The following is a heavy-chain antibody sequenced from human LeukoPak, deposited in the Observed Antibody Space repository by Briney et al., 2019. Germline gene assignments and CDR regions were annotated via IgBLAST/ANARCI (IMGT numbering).Heavy chain of an antibody. J-gene: IGHJ4*02. CDR3: AKIVGATRRYFDY. CDR2: ISGSGGST. Sequence: GGSLRLSCAASGFTFSSYAMTWVRQAPGKGLEWVSAISGSGGSTYYADSVEGRFTISRDNSKNTLYLQMNSLRAEDTAVYYCAKIVGATRRYFDYWGQGTLVTVSS. CDR1: GFTFSSYA. D-gene: IGHD1-26*01. V-gene: IGHV3-23*01.